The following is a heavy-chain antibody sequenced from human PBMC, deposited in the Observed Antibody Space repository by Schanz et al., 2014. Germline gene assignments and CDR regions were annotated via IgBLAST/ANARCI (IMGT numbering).Heavy chain of an antibody. D-gene: IGHD3-16*01. V-gene: IGHV1-3*01. CDR1: GYTFTSYA. CDR3: VRVPSRDVSFDL. Sequence: QVQLVQSGAEVKKPGASVKVSCKASGYTFTSYAMHWVRQAPGQRLEWMGWINAGTGNTEYSQKFQGRVTITRDTLASTAYMEVRSLRSDDTAHYYCVRVPSRDVSFDLWGRGTLVTVSS. CDR2: INAGTGNT. J-gene: IGHJ2*01.